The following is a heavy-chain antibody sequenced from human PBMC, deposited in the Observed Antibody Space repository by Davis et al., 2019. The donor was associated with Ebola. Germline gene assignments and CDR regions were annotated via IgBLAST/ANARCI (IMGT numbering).Heavy chain of an antibody. V-gene: IGHV3-30*04. CDR1: GFTFSNHA. J-gene: IGHJ4*02. CDR3: ARALHDEVLDY. CDR2: TAHNERER. D-gene: IGHD1-1*01. Sequence: PGGSLRLSFVASGFTFSNHAMHWVRQAPGKGREWVAVTAHNERERFYGESVQGRFTISRDNSENVLYLQMDSLRPDDTAIYFCARALHDEVLDYWGQGTPVTVSS.